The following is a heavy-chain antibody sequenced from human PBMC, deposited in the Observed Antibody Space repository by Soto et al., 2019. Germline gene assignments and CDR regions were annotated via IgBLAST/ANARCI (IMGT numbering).Heavy chain of an antibody. Sequence: GGSLRLSCAASGFTFSNCGMHWIRQAPGKGLEWVAIIWYDGSNKYYADPVKGRFTISRDNSKNTLYLQMSSLRVEDTAVYYCVKDTSGYSPFDYWGQGTQVTVSS. J-gene: IGHJ4*02. CDR2: IWYDGSNK. CDR3: VKDTSGYSPFDY. V-gene: IGHV3-33*06. D-gene: IGHD3-22*01. CDR1: GFTFSNCG.